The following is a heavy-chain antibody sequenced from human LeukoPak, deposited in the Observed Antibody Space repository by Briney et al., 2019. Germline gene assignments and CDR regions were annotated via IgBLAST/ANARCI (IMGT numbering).Heavy chain of an antibody. CDR2: IWYDGSNK. V-gene: IGHV3-30*04. CDR1: GFTFSSYA. CDR3: ARDPVPAAFDY. Sequence: GGSLRLSCAASGFTFSSYAMHWVRQTPGKGLEWVAVIWYDGSNKDYADSVKGRFTISRDNAKNSLYLQMNSLRAEDTAVYYCARDPVPAAFDYWGQGTLVTVSS. D-gene: IGHD2-2*01. J-gene: IGHJ4*02.